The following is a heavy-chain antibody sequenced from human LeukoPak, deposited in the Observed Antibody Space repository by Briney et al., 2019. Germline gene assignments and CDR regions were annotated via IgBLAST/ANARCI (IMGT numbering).Heavy chain of an antibody. V-gene: IGHV4-59*01. Sequence: SETLSLTCTVSGGSISSYYWSWIRQPPGKGLEWIGYIYYSGSTNYNPSLKSRVTMSVDTSKKQLSLKLSSVTAADTAVYYCARAGEELVLVDYWGQRTLVTVSS. CDR2: IYYSGST. CDR1: GGSISSYY. J-gene: IGHJ4*02. CDR3: ARAGEELVLVDY. D-gene: IGHD6-13*01.